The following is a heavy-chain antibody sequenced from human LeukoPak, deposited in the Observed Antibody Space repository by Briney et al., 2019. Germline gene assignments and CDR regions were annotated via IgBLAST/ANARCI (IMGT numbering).Heavy chain of an antibody. Sequence: GGSLRLSCAASGFTFRGYAMSWVRQAPGKGLEWVSAISGSGGSTYYADSVKGRFTISRDNSKNTLYLQMNSLRAEDTAVYYCAKDLLGSGDYYSYGMDVWGQGTTVTVSS. CDR2: ISGSGGST. CDR1: GFTFRGYA. V-gene: IGHV3-23*01. J-gene: IGHJ6*02. CDR3: AKDLLGSGDYYSYGMDV. D-gene: IGHD3-10*01.